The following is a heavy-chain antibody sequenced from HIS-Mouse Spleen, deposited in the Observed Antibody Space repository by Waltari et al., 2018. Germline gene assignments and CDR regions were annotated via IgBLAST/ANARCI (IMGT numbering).Heavy chain of an antibody. CDR3: ARIVEYYFDY. J-gene: IGHJ4*01. D-gene: IGHD1-26*01. Sequence: QVQLVQSGAEVTKPGSSVKVSGKASGGTFSSYAISRGGQSPGQGLEGMGGSMPSFGTANYTHKCQGRVTSIADESTSTAYMELSSLISEDMAVYDCARIVEYYFDYWSHRTLVTGSS. V-gene: IGHV1-69*01. CDR1: GGTFSSYA. CDR2: SMPSFGTA.